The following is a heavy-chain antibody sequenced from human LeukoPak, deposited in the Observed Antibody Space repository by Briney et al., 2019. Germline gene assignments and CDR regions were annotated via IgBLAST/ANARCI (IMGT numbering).Heavy chain of an antibody. D-gene: IGHD2-15*01. Sequence: PGGSLRLSCAASGFTFSSYAMAWVRQAPGKGLEWVSGISDRGGTTYYADSVEGRFTISRDNSKNTLYLQMNNLGAEDTAVYYCAKVTSAGSCYQSDYWGQGTLVTASS. J-gene: IGHJ4*02. CDR1: GFTFSSYA. V-gene: IGHV3-23*01. CDR3: AKVTSAGSCYQSDY. CDR2: ISDRGGTT.